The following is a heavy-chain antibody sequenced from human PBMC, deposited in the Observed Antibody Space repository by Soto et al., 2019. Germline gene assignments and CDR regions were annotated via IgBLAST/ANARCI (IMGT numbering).Heavy chain of an antibody. Sequence: EVQLLESGGGLVQPGGSLRLSCAASGFTFSSYAMSWVRQAPGKGLEWVSAISGSGGSTYYADSVKGRVTISRDTSKNTLYPQMNSLRAEDTAVYYCARRSSGWYFDYWGQGTLVTVSS. CDR3: ARRSSGWYFDY. J-gene: IGHJ4*02. CDR2: ISGSGGST. CDR1: GFTFSSYA. D-gene: IGHD6-19*01. V-gene: IGHV3-23*01.